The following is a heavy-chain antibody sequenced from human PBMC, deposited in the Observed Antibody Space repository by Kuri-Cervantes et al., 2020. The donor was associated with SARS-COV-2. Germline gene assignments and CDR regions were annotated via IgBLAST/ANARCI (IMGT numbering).Heavy chain of an antibody. D-gene: IGHD5-12*01. J-gene: IGHJ4*02. CDR2: ISSSSSTI. V-gene: IGHV3-48*01. CDR1: GFTFSSYS. CDR3: ARDPDSGYDYASAFDY. Sequence: GESLKISCAASGFTFSSYSMNWVRQAPGKGLEWVSYISSSSSTIYYADSVKGRFTISRDNSKNTLYLQMNSLRAEDTAVYYCARDPDSGYDYASAFDYWGQGTLVTVSS.